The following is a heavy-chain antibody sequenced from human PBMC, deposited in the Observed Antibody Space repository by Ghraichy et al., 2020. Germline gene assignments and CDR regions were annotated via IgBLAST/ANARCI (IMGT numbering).Heavy chain of an antibody. Sequence: SGPTLVKPTQTLTLTCTFSGFSLSTSGMCVSWIRQPPGKALEWLARIDWDDDKYYSTSLKTRLTISKDTSKNQVVLTMTNMDPVDTATYYCARTYYDYSNFFSSDCWGQGTLVTVSS. CDR1: GFSLSTSGMC. V-gene: IGHV2-70*11. CDR2: IDWDDDK. D-gene: IGHD4-11*01. CDR3: ARTYYDYSNFFSSDC. J-gene: IGHJ4*02.